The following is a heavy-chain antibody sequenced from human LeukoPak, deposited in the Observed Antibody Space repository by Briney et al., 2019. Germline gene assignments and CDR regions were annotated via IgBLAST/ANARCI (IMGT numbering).Heavy chain of an antibody. D-gene: IGHD6-13*01. J-gene: IGHJ4*02. CDR3: ARAAYSSSWYDFDY. Sequence: PGGSLRLSCAASGFTLSTYWMHWVRQGPGKGLEWVSGINWNGGSTGYADSVKGRFTISRDNAKNSLYLQMNSLRAEDTALYYCARAAYSSSWYDFDYWGQGTLVTVSS. V-gene: IGHV3-20*04. CDR2: INWNGGST. CDR1: GFTLSTYW.